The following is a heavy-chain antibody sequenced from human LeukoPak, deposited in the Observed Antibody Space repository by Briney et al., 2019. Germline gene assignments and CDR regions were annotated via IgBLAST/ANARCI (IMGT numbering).Heavy chain of an antibody. D-gene: IGHD3-10*01. CDR2: INHSGST. J-gene: IGHJ6*04. CDR3: ARGGSYYYGSGSYRVQVSYCYGMDV. CDR1: GGSFSGYY. V-gene: IGHV4-34*01. Sequence: SETLSLTCAVYGGSFSGYYWSWIRQPPGKGLEWIGEINHSGSTNYNPSLKSRVTISVDTSKNQFSLKLSSVTAADTAVYYCARGGSYYYGSGSYRVQVSYCYGMDVWGKGTTVTVSS.